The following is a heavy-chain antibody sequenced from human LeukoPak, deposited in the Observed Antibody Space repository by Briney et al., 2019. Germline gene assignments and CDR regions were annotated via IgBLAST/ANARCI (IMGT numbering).Heavy chain of an antibody. V-gene: IGHV4-59*01. CDR2: IYYSGST. D-gene: IGHD5-24*01. CDR3: ARGLGQGRLQVNDAFDI. Sequence: KPSETLSLTCTVSGGSISSYYWSWIRQPPGKGLEWIGYIYYSGSTNYNPSLKSRVTISVDTSKNQFSLKLSSVTAADTAVYYCARGLGQGRLQVNDAFDIWGQGTMVTVSS. CDR1: GGSISSYY. J-gene: IGHJ3*02.